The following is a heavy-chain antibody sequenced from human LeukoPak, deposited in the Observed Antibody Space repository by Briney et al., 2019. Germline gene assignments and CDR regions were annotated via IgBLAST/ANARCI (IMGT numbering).Heavy chain of an antibody. CDR2: IYHSGST. CDR1: GGSISSSNW. J-gene: IGHJ5*02. D-gene: IGHD2-15*01. V-gene: IGHV4-4*02. Sequence: SETLSLTCAVSGGSISSSNWWSWVRQPPGKGLEWIGQIYHSGSTNYNPCLKSRVTISVDKSKNQFSLKLRSVTAADTAVYYCARPLSLGYCSGGSCYGRGAWFDRWGQGTLVTVSS. CDR3: ARPLSLGYCSGGSCYGRGAWFDR.